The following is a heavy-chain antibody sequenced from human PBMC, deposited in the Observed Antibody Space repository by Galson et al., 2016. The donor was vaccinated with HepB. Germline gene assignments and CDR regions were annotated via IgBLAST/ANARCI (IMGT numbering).Heavy chain of an antibody. CDR1: GYSFTRYG. D-gene: IGHD3-3*01. CDR3: AIDTYDLWSGYQNYGRY. Sequence: SVKVSCKASGYSFTRYGISWVRQAPGQGLEWMGWINSYNGDTNYAQMLQGRVAVTTDASTGSAYLDLRSLSTDDTAVYYCAIDTYDLWSGYQNYGRYWGQGTLVTVAS. CDR2: INSYNGDT. V-gene: IGHV1-18*01. J-gene: IGHJ4*02.